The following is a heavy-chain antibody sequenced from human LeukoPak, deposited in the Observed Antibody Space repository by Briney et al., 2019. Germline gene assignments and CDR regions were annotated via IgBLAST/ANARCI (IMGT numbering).Heavy chain of an antibody. CDR2: INHSGST. Sequence: SSETLSLTCAVYGGSFSGYYWSWIRQPPGKGLEWIGEINHSGSTNYNPSLKSRVTISVDTSKNQFSLKLSSVTAADTAVYYCARGGPRKGYCSGGSCYSHWFDPWGQGTLVTVSS. D-gene: IGHD2-15*01. V-gene: IGHV4-34*01. CDR1: GGSFSGYY. CDR3: ARGGPRKGYCSGGSCYSHWFDP. J-gene: IGHJ5*02.